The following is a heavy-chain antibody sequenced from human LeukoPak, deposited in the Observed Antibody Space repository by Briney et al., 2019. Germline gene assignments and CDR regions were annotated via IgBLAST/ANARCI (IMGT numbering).Heavy chain of an antibody. CDR1: GFTFSSYA. Sequence: GGSLRLSCAASGFTFSSYAMHWVRQAPGKGLEWVAVISYNGGNKYYGDSVKGRFTTSRDNSKNTLYLQMNSLRAEDTAVYYCATYYGGNSGAFDLWGQGTTVTVSS. CDR3: ATYYGGNSGAFDL. D-gene: IGHD4-23*01. V-gene: IGHV3-30*03. J-gene: IGHJ3*01. CDR2: ISYNGGNK.